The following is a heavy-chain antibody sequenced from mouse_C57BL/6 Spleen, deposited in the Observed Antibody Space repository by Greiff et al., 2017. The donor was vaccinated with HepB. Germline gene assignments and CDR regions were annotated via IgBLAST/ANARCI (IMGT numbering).Heavy chain of an antibody. CDR1: GFTFSSYA. J-gene: IGHJ2*01. CDR2: ISDGGSYT. CDR3: ARGGYGSSYGNY. D-gene: IGHD1-1*01. Sequence: EVQLVESGGGLVKPGGSLKLSCAASGFTFSSYAMSWVRQTPEKRLEWVATISDGGSYTYYPDNVKGRFTISRDNAKNNLYLQMSHLKSEDTAMYYCARGGYGSSYGNYWGQGTTLTVSS. V-gene: IGHV5-4*01.